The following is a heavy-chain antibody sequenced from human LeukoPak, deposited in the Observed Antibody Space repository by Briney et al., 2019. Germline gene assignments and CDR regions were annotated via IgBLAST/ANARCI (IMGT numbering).Heavy chain of an antibody. CDR3: ASLTPRGHGMDV. D-gene: IGHD3-10*01. Sequence: GGSLRLSCAASGFTFSSYGMHWVRQAPGKGLEWVAVISYDGSNKYYADSVKGRFTISRDNSKNTLYLQLNSLRPEDTAVYYCASLTPRGHGMDVWGHGTTVIVSS. J-gene: IGHJ6*02. V-gene: IGHV3-30*03. CDR2: ISYDGSNK. CDR1: GFTFSSYG.